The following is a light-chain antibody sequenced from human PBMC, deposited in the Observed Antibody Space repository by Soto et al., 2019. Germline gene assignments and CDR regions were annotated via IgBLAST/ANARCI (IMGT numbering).Light chain of an antibody. CDR3: HQYDISLSRYT. CDR1: QSVGSTY. J-gene: IGKJ2*01. CDR2: GTS. V-gene: IGKV3-20*01. Sequence: EAVLTQSPGTLSLSPGDRVTLSCRASQSVGSTYLAWYQQKPGQAPRLLIYGTSSRATGIPDRFSGSGSGTDFTLTISRLEPEDFAVYYCHQYDISLSRYTFGQGTKLEIK.